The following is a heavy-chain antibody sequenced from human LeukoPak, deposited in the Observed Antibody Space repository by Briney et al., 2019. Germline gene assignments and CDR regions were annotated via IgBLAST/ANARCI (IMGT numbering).Heavy chain of an antibody. CDR1: GGSISSSSYS. V-gene: IGHV4-39*01. J-gene: IGHJ6*02. CDR2: IYYSGST. D-gene: IGHD6-13*01. CDR3: ARQSLSSRYYYGMDV. Sequence: SETLSLTCTVSGGSISSSSYSWGWIRQPPGKGLEWVGRIYYSGSTYYNPSLKSRVTISVETSKNQFSLKLSSVTAADTAVYYCARQSLSSRYYYGMDVWGQGTTVTVSS.